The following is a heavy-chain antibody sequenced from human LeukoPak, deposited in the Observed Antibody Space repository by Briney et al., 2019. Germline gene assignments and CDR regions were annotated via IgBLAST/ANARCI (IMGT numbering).Heavy chain of an antibody. D-gene: IGHD3-22*01. J-gene: IGHJ4*02. CDR3: ARGEDYDSSGYFDFDY. CDR2: INHSGST. Sequence: SETLSLTCAVYGGSFSGYYWSWIRQPPGKGLEWIGEINHSGSTSYNPSLKSRVTISVDTSKNQFSLKLSSVTAADTAVYYCARGEDYDSSGYFDFDYWGQGTLVTVSS. CDR1: GGSFSGYY. V-gene: IGHV4-34*01.